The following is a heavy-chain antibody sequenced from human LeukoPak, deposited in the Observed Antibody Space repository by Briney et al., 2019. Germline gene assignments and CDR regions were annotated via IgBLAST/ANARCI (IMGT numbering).Heavy chain of an antibody. J-gene: IGHJ6*02. CDR1: GGSISSYY. V-gene: IGHV4-59*12. Sequence: SETLSLTCTVSGGSISSYYWRWIRQPPGKGLEWIGYIYYSGSTNYNPSLKSRVTMSVDTSKNQFSLKLSSVTAADTAVYYCARDREWELLRTYYYYGMDVWGQGTTVTVSS. D-gene: IGHD1-26*01. CDR2: IYYSGST. CDR3: ARDREWELLRTYYYYGMDV.